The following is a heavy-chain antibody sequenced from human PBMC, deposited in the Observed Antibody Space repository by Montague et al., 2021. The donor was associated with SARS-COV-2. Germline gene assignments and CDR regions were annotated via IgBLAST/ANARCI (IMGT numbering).Heavy chain of an antibody. CDR3: ARVEGMIGGITHFDY. D-gene: IGHD2-21*01. V-gene: IGHV4-59*01. J-gene: IGHJ4*02. CDR1: GGSMRSYY. CDR2: TYYSGST. Sequence: SETLSLTCTVSGGSMRSYYWTWVRQSPGKGLHWIGYTYYSGSTNYNPSLQSRLTMSVDTSKNQFTLRLMSVTAADSAVYYCARVEGMIGGITHFDYWGQGLPVNVSS.